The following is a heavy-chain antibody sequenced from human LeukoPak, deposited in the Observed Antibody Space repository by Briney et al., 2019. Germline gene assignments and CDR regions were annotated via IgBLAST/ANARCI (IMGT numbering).Heavy chain of an antibody. V-gene: IGHV3-23*01. Sequence: GGSLRLSCAASGFTFSSSAMSWVRQAPGKGLEWVSGISGSGGSTYYADSVKGRFTISRDSSKNTLFLQMNSLRAADTAVYYCAKEDGDYYDSSGYYSPHLSYWGQGTLVTVSS. CDR1: GFTFSSSA. CDR2: ISGSGGST. J-gene: IGHJ4*02. D-gene: IGHD3-22*01. CDR3: AKEDGDYYDSSGYYSPHLSY.